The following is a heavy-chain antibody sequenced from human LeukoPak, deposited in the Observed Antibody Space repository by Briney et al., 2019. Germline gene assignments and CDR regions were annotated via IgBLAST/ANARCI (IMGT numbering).Heavy chain of an antibody. Sequence: PGGSLRLSCAASGFTFSSYGMHWVRQAPGKGLEWVAVISYDGSNKYYADSVKGRFTTSRDNAKNSLYLQMNSLRAEDTAVYYCANKREFYDILTGYYNDYFDYWGQGTLVTVSS. CDR2: ISYDGSNK. CDR3: ANKREFYDILTGYYNDYFDY. V-gene: IGHV3-30*18. CDR1: GFTFSSYG. D-gene: IGHD3-9*01. J-gene: IGHJ4*02.